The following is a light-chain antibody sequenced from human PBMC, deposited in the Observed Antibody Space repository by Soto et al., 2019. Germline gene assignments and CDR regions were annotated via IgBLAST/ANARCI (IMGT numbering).Light chain of an antibody. CDR3: QQSYSTPYT. Sequence: DIQMTQSPSSLSASVGDRVTITCLASQSISSYLNWYQQKPGKAPKLLIYAASSLQSGVPSRFSGSGSGTDFTLTISSLQPEDFATYDCQQSYSTPYTFGQGTKLEIK. CDR1: QSISSY. CDR2: AAS. J-gene: IGKJ2*01. V-gene: IGKV1-39*01.